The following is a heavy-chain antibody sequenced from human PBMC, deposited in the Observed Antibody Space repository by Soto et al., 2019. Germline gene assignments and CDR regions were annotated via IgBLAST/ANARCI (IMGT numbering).Heavy chain of an antibody. CDR1: GFTFSSYP. CDR3: VRGTNGWRGMDY. V-gene: IGHV3-74*01. J-gene: IGHJ4*02. CDR2: ITEDGSGT. D-gene: IGHD2-8*01. Sequence: PGGSLRLSCATYGFTFSSYPIHWVRQAPGKGPVWVSRITEDGSGTTYADSVKGRFTVTRDNAKNTMYLQMSGLGAEDTAVYHCVRGTNGWRGMDYWGQGTLVTVSS.